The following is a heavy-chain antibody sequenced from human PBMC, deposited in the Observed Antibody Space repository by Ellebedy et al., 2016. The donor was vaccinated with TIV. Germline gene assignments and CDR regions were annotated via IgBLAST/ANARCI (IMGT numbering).Heavy chain of an antibody. J-gene: IGHJ6*02. Sequence: GESLKISCEGSGYSFANYWIAWVRQMPGKGLEWMGIIYPGDSDIKYNPSFQGQVIISADKSISTAYLQWSSLKASDTALYYCARHARTGLPTDVMDVWGLGTTVTVSS. V-gene: IGHV5-51*01. CDR2: IYPGDSDI. D-gene: IGHD3/OR15-3a*01. CDR3: ARHARTGLPTDVMDV. CDR1: GYSFANYW.